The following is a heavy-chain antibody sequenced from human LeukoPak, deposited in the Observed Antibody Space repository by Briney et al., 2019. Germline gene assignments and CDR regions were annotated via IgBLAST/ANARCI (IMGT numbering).Heavy chain of an antibody. V-gene: IGHV5-51*01. Sequence: TRYSPSFQGQVTISADKSISTAYLQWSSLKASDTAMYYCARRYSSDDSSGQVDYWGQGTLVAVSS. D-gene: IGHD3-22*01. CDR2: T. CDR3: ARRYSSDDSSGQVDY. J-gene: IGHJ4*02.